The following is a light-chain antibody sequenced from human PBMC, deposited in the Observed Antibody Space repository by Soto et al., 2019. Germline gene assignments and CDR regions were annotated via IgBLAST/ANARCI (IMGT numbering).Light chain of an antibody. CDR2: WAS. V-gene: IGKV4-1*01. J-gene: IGKJ1*01. CDR3: QQYYTTPRT. CDR1: QSGLYSSDNKNY. Sequence: DIVMTQSPDSLAVSLGERATINCKSSQSGLYSSDNKNYLGWYQQKPGQHPKLLIYWASTRESGVPDRFSGSGSGTDFTLTISSLQAEDVAVYYCQQYYTTPRTFGQGTKVEIK.